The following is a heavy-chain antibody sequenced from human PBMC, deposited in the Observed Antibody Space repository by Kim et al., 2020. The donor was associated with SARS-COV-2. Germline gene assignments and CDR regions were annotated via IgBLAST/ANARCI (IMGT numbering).Heavy chain of an antibody. V-gene: IGHV4-39*02. CDR3: ARDYDILTGYLGNWYFDL. Sequence: KRRVTISVDTSKTQFSLKLSSVTAADTAVYYCARDYDILTGYLGNWYFDLWGRGTLVTVSS. D-gene: IGHD3-9*01. J-gene: IGHJ2*01.